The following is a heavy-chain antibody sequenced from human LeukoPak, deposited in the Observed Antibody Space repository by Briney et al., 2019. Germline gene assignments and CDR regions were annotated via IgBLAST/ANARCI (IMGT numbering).Heavy chain of an antibody. CDR2: ISYDGSNK. CDR1: GFTFSSYA. V-gene: IGHV3-30*04. CDR3: ARDLRGYPY. J-gene: IGHJ1*01. D-gene: IGHD3-22*01. Sequence: PGGSLRLSCAASGFTFSSYAMHWVRQAPGKGLEWVAVISYDGSNKYYADSVKGRFTISRDNSKNTLYLQMNSLRAEDTAVYYCARDLRGYPYWGQGTLVTVSS.